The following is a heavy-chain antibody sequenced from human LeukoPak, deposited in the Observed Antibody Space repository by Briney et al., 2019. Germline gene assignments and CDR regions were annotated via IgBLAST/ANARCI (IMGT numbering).Heavy chain of an antibody. V-gene: IGHV1-18*01. J-gene: IGHJ4*02. D-gene: IGHD5-18*01. CDR3: ARDVGTAAMVNFGY. CDR1: GYTFTSYG. Sequence: VASVKVSCKASGYTFTSYGISWVRQAPGQGLEWMGWISAYNGNTNYAQKLQGRVTMTTDTSTSTAYMELRSLRSDDTAVYYCARDVGTAAMVNFGYWGQGTLVTVSS. CDR2: ISAYNGNT.